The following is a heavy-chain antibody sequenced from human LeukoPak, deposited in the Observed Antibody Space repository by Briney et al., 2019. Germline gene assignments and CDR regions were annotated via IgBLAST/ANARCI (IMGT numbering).Heavy chain of an antibody. V-gene: IGHV3-23*01. CDR3: AKLSGWTGWFFDY. Sequence: PGGSLRLSCAASGFTFSSYALSWVRQAPGKGLEWVSAISKSGDSTYYADSVKGRFTISRDNSKNTIYLQMNSLRVEDTAVYYCAKLSGWTGWFFDYWGQGTVVTVSS. J-gene: IGHJ4*02. CDR1: GFTFSSYA. CDR2: ISKSGDST. D-gene: IGHD6-19*01.